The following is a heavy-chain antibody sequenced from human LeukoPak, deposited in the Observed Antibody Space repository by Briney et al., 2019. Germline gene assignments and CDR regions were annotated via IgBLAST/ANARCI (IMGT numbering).Heavy chain of an antibody. CDR3: TAAPPGGSTGIDY. D-gene: IGHD1-1*01. V-gene: IGHV3-15*01. CDR1: GLTFGDAW. CDR2: IKSQVSAGTT. J-gene: IGHJ4*02. Sequence: GGSLRLSCAASGLTFGDAWMNWLRQAPGEGLEWVGQIKSQVSAGTTDYAARVRGRSTSSRDDSTRMWYLQMDGLKIEDTAVYYCTAAPPGGSTGIDYWGQGTLVTVSS.